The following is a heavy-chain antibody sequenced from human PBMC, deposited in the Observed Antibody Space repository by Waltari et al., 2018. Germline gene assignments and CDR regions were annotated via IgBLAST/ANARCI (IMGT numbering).Heavy chain of an antibody. J-gene: IGHJ4*02. V-gene: IGHV1-69*12. CDR3: AGGVGADTYDPY. CDR2: IIPVIAVP. CDR1: GGSFSTSA. D-gene: IGHD5-18*01. Sequence: QVQLVQSGAEVKKPGSSVKVSCKTSGGSFSTSALSWVRQAPGQGLEWMGGIIPVIAVPYYAQMFQGRVTIAAEEFTRTVYMELSSLTSDDTAVYYWAGGVGADTYDPYWGQGTLVTVSS.